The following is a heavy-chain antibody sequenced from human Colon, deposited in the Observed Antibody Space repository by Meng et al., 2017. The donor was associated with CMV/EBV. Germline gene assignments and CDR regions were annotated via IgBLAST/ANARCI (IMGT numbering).Heavy chain of an antibody. J-gene: IGHJ5*02. V-gene: IGHV3-11*05. D-gene: IGHD3-16*01. Sequence: GPLADARVGLVEPGGSLLRSLADSGFIFSDYYMTAIREAPGKGLEWVSYMSPTGSDINYADSVRGRFTISRDNAQNSLFLQMSSLTAEDTAVYYCVKGHTMINPWGQGPLVTVSS. CDR3: VKGHTMINP. CDR2: MSPTGSDI. CDR1: GFIFSDYY.